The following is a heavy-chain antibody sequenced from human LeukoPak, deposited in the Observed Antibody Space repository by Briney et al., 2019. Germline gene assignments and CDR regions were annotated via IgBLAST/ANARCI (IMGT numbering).Heavy chain of an antibody. CDR1: GFTFDDYA. Sequence: GGSLRLSCAASGFTFDDYAMHWVRQAPGKGLEWVSLISGDGGSTYYADSVKGRFTISRDNSKNSLYLQMNSLRTEDTALYYCEKDTLHYYDSSGYYSGDYFDYWGQGTLVTVSS. D-gene: IGHD3-22*01. J-gene: IGHJ4*02. CDR2: ISGDGGST. V-gene: IGHV3-43*02. CDR3: EKDTLHYYDSSGYYSGDYFDY.